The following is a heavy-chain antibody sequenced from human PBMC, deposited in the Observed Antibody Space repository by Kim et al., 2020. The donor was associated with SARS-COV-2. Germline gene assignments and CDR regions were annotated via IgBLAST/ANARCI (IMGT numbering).Heavy chain of an antibody. CDR2: IKQDGSEK. CDR3: ARFKLDPEAAAVCGLQCYYCGMDV. J-gene: IGHJ6*02. Sequence: GGSLRLSCAASGFTFSSYWMSWVRQAPGKGLEWVANIKQDGSEKYYVDSVKGRFTISRDNAKNSLYLQMNSLRAEDTAVYYCARFKLDPEAAAVCGLQCYYCGMDVWGQGTTGTVSS. D-gene: IGHD6-13*01. CDR1: GFTFSSYW. V-gene: IGHV3-7*01.